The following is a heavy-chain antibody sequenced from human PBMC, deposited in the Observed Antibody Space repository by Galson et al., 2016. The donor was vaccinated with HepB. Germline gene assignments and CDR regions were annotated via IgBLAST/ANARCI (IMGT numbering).Heavy chain of an antibody. CDR2: ISGSGGST. D-gene: IGHD3-3*01. CDR1: RFTFSSYA. Sequence: SLRLSCAASRFTFSSYATSWVRQAPGKGLEWVSVISGSGGSTYCADSVKGRFTISRDNSKNTLYLQMNSLRAEDTAVYYCAKEGTIFGVVPYGMDVWGQGTKVIVSS. CDR3: AKEGTIFGVVPYGMDV. J-gene: IGHJ6*02. V-gene: IGHV3-23*01.